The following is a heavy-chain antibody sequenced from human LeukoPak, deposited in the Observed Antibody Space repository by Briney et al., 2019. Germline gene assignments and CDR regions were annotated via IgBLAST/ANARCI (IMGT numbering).Heavy chain of an antibody. CDR2: ISGSGGST. CDR3: AKVLLAPFTPIYYYYYGMDV. D-gene: IGHD2-21*01. V-gene: IGHV3-23*01. J-gene: IGHJ6*02. CDR1: GVTFSSYA. Sequence: PRGSLRLSSAPSGVTFSSYAMSSVRQTPGEGLEWGSAISGSGGSTYYADSVKGRFTISRDNSKNTLYLQMNSLRAEDTAVYYCAKVLLAPFTPIYYYYYGMDVWGQGTTVTVSS.